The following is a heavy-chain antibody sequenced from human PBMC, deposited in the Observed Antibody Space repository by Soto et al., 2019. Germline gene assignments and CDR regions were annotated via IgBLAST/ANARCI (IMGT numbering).Heavy chain of an antibody. CDR2: ISGSGGST. Sequence: GGSLRLSCAASGFTFSSYAMSWVRQAPGKGLEWVSAISGSGGSTYYADSVKGRFTISRDNSKNTLYLQMNSLRAEDTAVYYCAKGLYCSSTSCHYAFDIWGQGTMVTVSS. J-gene: IGHJ3*02. CDR3: AKGLYCSSTSCHYAFDI. CDR1: GFTFSSYA. D-gene: IGHD2-2*01. V-gene: IGHV3-23*01.